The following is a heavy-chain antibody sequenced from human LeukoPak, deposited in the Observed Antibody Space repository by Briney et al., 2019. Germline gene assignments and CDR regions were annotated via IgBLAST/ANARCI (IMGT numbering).Heavy chain of an antibody. Sequence: ASVKVSCKAFGYTFTSYYMHWVRQAPGQGLEWMGIINSSSGSTSYSQNFQGRVTMTRDTSTSTVYMELSSLRSEDTAVYYCARDHIAVAFLYGMDGWGQGTTVTVSS. CDR3: ARDHIAVAFLYGMDG. D-gene: IGHD6-19*01. J-gene: IGHJ6*02. V-gene: IGHV1-46*01. CDR1: GYTFTSYY. CDR2: INSSSGST.